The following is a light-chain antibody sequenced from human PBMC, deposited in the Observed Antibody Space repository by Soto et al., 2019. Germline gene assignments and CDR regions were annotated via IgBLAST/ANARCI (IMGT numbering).Light chain of an antibody. CDR1: QSVESN. CDR3: LHSNHWPPWT. CDR2: DAS. J-gene: IGKJ1*01. V-gene: IGKV3-15*01. Sequence: EILMTQSPDTLPVSPGERVTLSCRSSQSVESNLAWYQHKPGQAHRLLIYDASTRATGVPARFSGSGSGTEFTLTISSLQSEDFAVYYCLHSNHWPPWTLGQGTKVDIK.